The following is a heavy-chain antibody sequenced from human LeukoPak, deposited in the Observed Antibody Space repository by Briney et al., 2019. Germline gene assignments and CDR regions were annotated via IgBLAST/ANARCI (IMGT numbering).Heavy chain of an antibody. J-gene: IGHJ3*02. CDR3: ARDADIVVSGAFDI. CDR2: IIPIFGTA. Sequence: SVKVSCKASGGTFSSYATSWVRQAPGQGLEWMGGIIPIFGTANYAQKFQGRVTITADKSTSTAYMELSSLRSEDTAVYYCARDADIVVSGAFDIWGQGTMVTVSS. V-gene: IGHV1-69*06. CDR1: GGTFSSYA. D-gene: IGHD2-15*01.